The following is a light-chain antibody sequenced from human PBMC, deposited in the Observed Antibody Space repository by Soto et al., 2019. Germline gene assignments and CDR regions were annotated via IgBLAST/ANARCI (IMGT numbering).Light chain of an antibody. V-gene: IGKV1-33*01. CDR3: QQYGDLPLT. Sequence: DLQMTQSPSSLSASVGDRVTITCQASQDISNHLNWYQQKPGKAPKLLIFDASSVEAGVPSRFSGIGSGTHFTFTIHSLRAEDIATYFCQQYGDLPLTFGGGTKV. J-gene: IGKJ4*01. CDR2: DAS. CDR1: QDISNH.